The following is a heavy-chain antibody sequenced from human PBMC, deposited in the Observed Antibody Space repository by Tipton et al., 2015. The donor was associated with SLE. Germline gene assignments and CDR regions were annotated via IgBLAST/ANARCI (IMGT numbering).Heavy chain of an antibody. CDR3: AKENLYGSGNYAFDI. CDR1: GFTFSSYA. J-gene: IGHJ3*02. Sequence: RSLRLSCAASGFTFSSYAMHWVRQAPGKGLEWVAVISYDGSNKYYADSVKGRFTISRDNSKNTLYLQMNSLRAEDTAVYYCAKENLYGSGNYAFDIWGQGTMVTVSS. CDR2: ISYDGSNK. V-gene: IGHV3-30-3*01. D-gene: IGHD3-10*01.